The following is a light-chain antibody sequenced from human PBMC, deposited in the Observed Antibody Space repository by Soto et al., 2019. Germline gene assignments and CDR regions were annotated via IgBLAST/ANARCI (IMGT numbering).Light chain of an antibody. Sequence: AIQMTQSPSSLSASVGDRVTITCRASQGIGNDLAWYQQKPGIAPKLLIYAASSLQSGVPSRFSGSGSGTDFTLTISSLQPEDFAPYYCLQDDNFPYTFGQGTKLQIK. CDR3: LQDDNFPYT. CDR2: AAS. J-gene: IGKJ2*01. CDR1: QGIGND. V-gene: IGKV1-6*01.